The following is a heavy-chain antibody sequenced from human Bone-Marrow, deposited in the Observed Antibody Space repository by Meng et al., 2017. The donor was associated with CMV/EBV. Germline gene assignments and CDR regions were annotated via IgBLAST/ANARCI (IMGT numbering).Heavy chain of an antibody. V-gene: IGHV3-53*01. CDR2: IYNGGST. CDR1: GGSISKTNSY. J-gene: IGHJ4*02. Sequence: ETLSLTCTVSGGSISKTNSYWSWVRQPPGKGLEWVSVIYNGGSTYYADSVKRRVTISRDNSKNTLYLQMNSLRAEDTAVYYCAREGAGVPGTKYWGQGTLVTGSS. CDR3: AREGAGVPGTKY. D-gene: IGHD2-2*01.